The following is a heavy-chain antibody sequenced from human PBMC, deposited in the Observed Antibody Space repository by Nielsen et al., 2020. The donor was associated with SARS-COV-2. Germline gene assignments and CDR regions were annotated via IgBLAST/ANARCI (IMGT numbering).Heavy chain of an antibody. CDR2: ISYDGRGK. CDR3: ARDYRGPTTLHHNWFDP. J-gene: IGHJ5*02. D-gene: IGHD3-16*02. V-gene: IGHV3-33*05. CDR1: GFTFSSYG. Sequence: GESLKISCAASGFTFSSYGMHWVRQAPGKGLEWVAVISYDGRGKYYADSVKGRFTISRDNAKNSLYLQMNSLRAEDTAVYYCARDYRGPTTLHHNWFDPWGQGTLVTVSS.